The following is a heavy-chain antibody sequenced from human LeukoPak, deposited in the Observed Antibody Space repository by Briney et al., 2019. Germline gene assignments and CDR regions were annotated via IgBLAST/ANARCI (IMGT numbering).Heavy chain of an antibody. CDR2: NSAYNGNT. Sequence: ASVTVSCKATGDNFTSYGISWVRQATGQWLEWMGWNSAYNGNTNYAQKLQGRVTMTTDTSTSTAYMELRSLRSDDTAVYYCARGRYPLYYYDSSGYTDAFDIWGQGTMVTVSS. CDR3: ARGRYPLYYYDSSGYTDAFDI. J-gene: IGHJ3*02. D-gene: IGHD3-22*01. CDR1: GDNFTSYG. V-gene: IGHV1-18*01.